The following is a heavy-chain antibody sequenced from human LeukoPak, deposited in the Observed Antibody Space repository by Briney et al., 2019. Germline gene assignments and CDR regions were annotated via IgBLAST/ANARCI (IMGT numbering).Heavy chain of an antibody. J-gene: IGHJ4*02. CDR3: ARALDY. CDR1: GGSFSGYY. V-gene: IGHV4-34*01. CDR2: INHSGST. Sequence: SESLSLTCAVYGGSFSGYYWSWIRQPPGKGLEWIGEINHSGSTNYNPSLKSRVTISVDTSKNQFSLKLSSVTAADTAVYYCARALDYWGQGTLVTVSS.